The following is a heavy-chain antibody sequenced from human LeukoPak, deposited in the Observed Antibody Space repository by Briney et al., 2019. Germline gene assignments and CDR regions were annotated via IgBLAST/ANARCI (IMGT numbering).Heavy chain of an antibody. CDR2: INHSGST. CDR1: GVTFSGYY. CDR3: ARGHYDFWSGYHADFDY. D-gene: IGHD3-3*01. V-gene: IGHV4-34*01. Sequence: SETLSLTCAVYGVTFSGYYWNWIRQPPGKGLEWIGEINHSGSTNYNPSLKSRVTISVDTSKNQFSLMLSSVTAADTAVYYCARGHYDFWSGYHADFDYWGQGTLVTVSS. J-gene: IGHJ4*02.